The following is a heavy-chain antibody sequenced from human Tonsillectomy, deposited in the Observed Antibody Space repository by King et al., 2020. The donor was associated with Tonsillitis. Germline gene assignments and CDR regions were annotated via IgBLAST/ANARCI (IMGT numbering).Heavy chain of an antibody. CDR3: ARGGVPAALPFDY. D-gene: IGHD2-2*01. CDR2: IYNTGST. V-gene: IGHV4-30-4*01. J-gene: IGHJ4*02. CDR1: GASISSGDYY. Sequence: VQLQESGPGLVKPSQTLSLTCTVSGASISSGDYYWSWIRQPPGQGLECIGYIYNTGSTHYNPSLKSRVTISIDTSKNQFSLRLNSVTAADTALYYCARGGVPAALPFDYWGQGTLVTVSS.